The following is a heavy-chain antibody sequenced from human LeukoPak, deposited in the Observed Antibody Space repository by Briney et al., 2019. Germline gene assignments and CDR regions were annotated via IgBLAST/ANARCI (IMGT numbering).Heavy chain of an antibody. D-gene: IGHD2-2*01. CDR3: AKVGGTSDYYGMDV. CDR1: GFTFSSYE. V-gene: IGHV3-48*03. CDR2: ISSSGSTI. Sequence: GGSLRLSCAASGFTFSSYEMNWVRQAPGKGLEWVSYISSSGSTIYYADSVKGRFTISRDNAKNSLYLQMNSLRAEDTAVYYCAKVGGTSDYYGMDVWGKGTTVTVSS. J-gene: IGHJ6*04.